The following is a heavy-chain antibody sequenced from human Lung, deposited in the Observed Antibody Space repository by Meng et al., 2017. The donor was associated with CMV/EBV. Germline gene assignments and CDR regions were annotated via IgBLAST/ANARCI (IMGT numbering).Heavy chain of an antibody. CDR3: ARGDSSWYRLDY. CDR1: GGTFSSYG. CDR2: IIPILGTA. V-gene: IGHV1-69*05. J-gene: IGHJ4*02. D-gene: IGHD6-13*01. Sequence: CKTSGGTFSSYGISWMRQAPGQGLEWMGGIIPILGTANCAQKFQGRVTITTDESTSTAYMELSSLSSEDTAVYYCARGDSSWYRLDYWGQGTLVTVSS.